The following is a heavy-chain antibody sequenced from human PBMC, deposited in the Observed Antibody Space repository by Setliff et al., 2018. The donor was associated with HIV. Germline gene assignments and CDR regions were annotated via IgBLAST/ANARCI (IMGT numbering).Heavy chain of an antibody. CDR2: IYPGDSDT. CDR3: TRRLSGRTFWYFDL. J-gene: IGHJ2*01. CDR1: GYDFSSYF. D-gene: IGHD1-26*01. V-gene: IGHV5-51*01. Sequence: PGESLKISCKGSGYDFSSYFIGWVRQMPGKGLEWMGIIYPGDSDTRYSPSLQGQVTISADKSISTAYLQWNSLKVSDTAMYYCTRRLSGRTFWYFDLWGRGTPVTVSS.